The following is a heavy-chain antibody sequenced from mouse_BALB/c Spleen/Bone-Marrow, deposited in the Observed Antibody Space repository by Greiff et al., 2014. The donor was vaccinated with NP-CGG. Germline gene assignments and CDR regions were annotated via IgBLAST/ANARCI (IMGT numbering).Heavy chain of an antibody. CDR1: GFSFSDHY. CDR2: ISDGGGHT. CDR3: ARDGDYRYAWFSY. Sequence: VQLKESGGRLVKPGGSLKLSCAASGFSFSDHYMYWVRQTPEKRLEWVATISDGGGHTYYSDSVKGRFTISRDNAKNNLYLQVSSLKSEDTAMYHCARDGDYRYAWFSYWGQGTPVTVSA. V-gene: IGHV5-4*02. D-gene: IGHD2-14*01. J-gene: IGHJ3*01.